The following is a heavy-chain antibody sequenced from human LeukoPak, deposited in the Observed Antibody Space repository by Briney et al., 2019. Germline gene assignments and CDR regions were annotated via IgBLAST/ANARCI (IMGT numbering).Heavy chain of an antibody. V-gene: IGHV3-30*04. CDR2: ISYDGSNK. CDR3: ARTDYPTDY. J-gene: IGHJ4*02. Sequence: GRSLRLSCAASGFTFSSYALHWVRQAPGKGLEWVAVISYDGSNKYYADSVKGRFTISRDNSKNTLYLQMNSLRAEDTAVYYCARTDYPTDYWGQGTLVTVSS. CDR1: GFTFSSYA. D-gene: IGHD4-11*01.